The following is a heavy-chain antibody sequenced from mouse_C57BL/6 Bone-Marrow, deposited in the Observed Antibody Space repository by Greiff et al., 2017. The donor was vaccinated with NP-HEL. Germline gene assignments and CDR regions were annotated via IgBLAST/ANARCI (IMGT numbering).Heavy chain of an antibody. CDR3: ARRGGLRRPYFDY. V-gene: IGHV1-81*01. CDR2: IYPRSGNP. CDR1: GYTFTSYG. J-gene: IGHJ2*01. D-gene: IGHD2-4*01. Sequence: QVQLQQSGAELARPGASVKLSCKASGYTFTSYGISWVKQRTGQGLEWIGEIYPRSGNPSYNEKFKGKATLTADKSSSTAYMELRSLTSEDSAVYFCARRGGLRRPYFDYWGQGTTLTVSS.